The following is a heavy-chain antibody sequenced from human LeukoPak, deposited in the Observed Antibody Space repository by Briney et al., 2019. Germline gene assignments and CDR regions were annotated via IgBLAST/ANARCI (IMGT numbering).Heavy chain of an antibody. Sequence: GESLKISCKGSGYSFTSYWIGWVRQMPGKGLECMGIIYPGDSDTRYSPSFQGQVTISADKSISTAYLQWSSLKASDTAMYYCARTQTTVVTPFGYWGQGTLVTVSS. CDR3: ARTQTTVVTPFGY. V-gene: IGHV5-51*01. D-gene: IGHD4-23*01. J-gene: IGHJ4*02. CDR2: IYPGDSDT. CDR1: GYSFTSYW.